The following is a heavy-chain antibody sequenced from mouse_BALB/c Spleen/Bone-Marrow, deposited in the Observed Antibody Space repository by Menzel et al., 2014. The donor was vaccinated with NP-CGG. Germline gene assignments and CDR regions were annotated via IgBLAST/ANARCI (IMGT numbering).Heavy chain of an antibody. CDR2: ISTGGSYT. J-gene: IGHJ4*01. CDR3: ARRGNWDGRDAIDY. V-gene: IGHV5-6*01. Sequence: EVQRVESGGDLVKPGGSLKLSCAASGFTFSSYGMSWVRQTPDKRLEWVATISTGGSYTYYPDSVKGRFTISRDNAKNTLYLQMSSLKSEDTAMYYCARRGNWDGRDAIDYWGQGTSVTVSS. D-gene: IGHD4-1*01. CDR1: GFTFSSYG.